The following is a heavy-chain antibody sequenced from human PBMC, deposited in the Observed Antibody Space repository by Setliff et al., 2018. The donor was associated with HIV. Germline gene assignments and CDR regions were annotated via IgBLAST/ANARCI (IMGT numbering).Heavy chain of an antibody. Sequence: PSETLSLTCTVSGGSISSYYWSWIRQPPGKGLEWIGYIYYSGSTNYNPSLKSRVTISVDTSKNQFSLKLNSLAAADTAVYYCARSPPTTFWSGYTYYYYMDVWGKGTTVTVSS. CDR1: GGSISSYY. CDR2: IYYSGST. D-gene: IGHD3-3*01. J-gene: IGHJ6*03. CDR3: ARSPPTTFWSGYTYYYYMDV. V-gene: IGHV4-59*01.